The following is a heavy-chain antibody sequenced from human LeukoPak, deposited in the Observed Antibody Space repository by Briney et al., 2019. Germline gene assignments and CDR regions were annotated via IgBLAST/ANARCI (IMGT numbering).Heavy chain of an antibody. V-gene: IGHV3-30*02. CDR1: GFTFSSYG. D-gene: IGHD3-10*01. J-gene: IGHJ4*02. Sequence: GGSLRLSCATSGFTFSSYGMHWVRQAPGKGLEWVAFIRYDGSNKYYADSVKGRFTISRDNSKNTLYLQMNSLRVEDTAVYYCAKVAKYYYGPETYYFFEQWGQGTPVTASS. CDR2: IRYDGSNK. CDR3: AKVAKYYYGPETYYFFEQ.